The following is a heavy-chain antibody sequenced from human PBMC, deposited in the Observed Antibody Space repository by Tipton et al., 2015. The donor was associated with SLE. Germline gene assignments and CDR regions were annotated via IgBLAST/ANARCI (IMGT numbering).Heavy chain of an antibody. J-gene: IGHJ4*02. V-gene: IGHV4-39*07. Sequence: TLSLTCTVSGASIGSSNYYWGWIRQPPGKGLEWIGRVYSSGSTIYNPSIKSRITLSLDTSKNQFYLRVNSVTAADTAVYYCARGGGSYYDYWGQGTLVTVSS. CDR1: GASIGSSNYY. D-gene: IGHD1-26*01. CDR3: ARGGGSYYDY. CDR2: VYSSGST.